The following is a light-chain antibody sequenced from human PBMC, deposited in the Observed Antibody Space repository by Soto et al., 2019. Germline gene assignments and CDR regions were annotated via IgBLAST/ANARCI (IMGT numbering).Light chain of an antibody. CDR3: QQYNSWLWT. J-gene: IGKJ1*01. CDR1: QSVSSN. CDR2: GAS. Sequence: EIVLTQSPATLSLSPGGRATLSCRASQSVSSNLAWYQQKPGQAPRLLIYGASTRATGIPARFSGSGSGTEFTLIISSLQSEDSAVYYCQQYNSWLWTFGQGTKVDIK. V-gene: IGKV3-15*01.